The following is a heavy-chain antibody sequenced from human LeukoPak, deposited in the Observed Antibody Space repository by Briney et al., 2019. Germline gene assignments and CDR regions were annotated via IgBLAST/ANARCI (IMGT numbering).Heavy chain of an antibody. CDR1: GGSFSGYY. D-gene: IGHD2-2*01. CDR3: ARGSVYQLPGPGYYYYYMDV. Sequence: SETLSLTCAVYGGSFSGYYWSWIRQPPGKGLEWIGEINHSGSTNYNPSHKSRVTISVDTSKNQFSLKLSSVTAADTAVYYCARGSVYQLPGPGYYYYYMDVWGKGTTVTVSS. CDR2: INHSGST. J-gene: IGHJ6*03. V-gene: IGHV4-34*01.